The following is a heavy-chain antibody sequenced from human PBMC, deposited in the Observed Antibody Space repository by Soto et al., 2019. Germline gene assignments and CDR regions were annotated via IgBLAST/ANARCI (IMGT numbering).Heavy chain of an antibody. J-gene: IGHJ4*02. CDR3: AREYSSSWLPGVGYFDY. V-gene: IGHV1-18*01. CDR2: ISAYNGNT. D-gene: IGHD6-13*01. Sequence: QVQLVQSGAEVKKPGASVKVSCKASGYTFTSYGISWVRQAPGQGLEWMGWISAYNGNTNYAQKLQGRVTMTTDTSTSTGYMELRSLRSDDTAVYYCAREYSSSWLPGVGYFDYWGQGTLVTVSS. CDR1: GYTFTSYG.